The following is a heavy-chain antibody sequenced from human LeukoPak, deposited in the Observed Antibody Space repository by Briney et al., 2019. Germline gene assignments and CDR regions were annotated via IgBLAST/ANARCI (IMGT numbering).Heavy chain of an antibody. Sequence: PGGSLRLSCAASGFTFSAYWMTWVRRAPGKGLEWVANIKEDGTEKNYVDSVKGRFTISRDNVKKSLYLEMNSLRVEDTAVYYCARGRWSDYWGQGTQVTVSS. CDR3: ARGRWSDY. V-gene: IGHV3-7*01. D-gene: IGHD5-24*01. CDR2: IKEDGTEK. J-gene: IGHJ4*02. CDR1: GFTFSAYW.